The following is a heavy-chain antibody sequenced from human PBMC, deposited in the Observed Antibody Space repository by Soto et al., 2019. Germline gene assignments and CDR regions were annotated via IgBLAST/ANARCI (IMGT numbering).Heavy chain of an antibody. Sequence: ASVKVSCKASGYTFTSYAMDWVRQAPGQRLEWMGWINAGNGNTKYSQKFQGRVTITRDTSASTAYMELSSLRSEDTAVYYCARGITLPTPLDYWGQGNLVTVSS. CDR2: INAGNGNT. V-gene: IGHV1-3*01. CDR3: ARGITLPTPLDY. J-gene: IGHJ4*02. CDR1: GYTFTSYA. D-gene: IGHD1-20*01.